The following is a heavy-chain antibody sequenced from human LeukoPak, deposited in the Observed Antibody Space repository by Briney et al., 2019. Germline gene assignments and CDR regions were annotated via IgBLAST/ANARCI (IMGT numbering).Heavy chain of an antibody. CDR2: VNGDGSST. CDR1: GFTFSSYW. D-gene: IGHD6-19*01. Sequence: GGSLRLSCAASGFTFSSYWMHWVRQAPGKGLVWVSRVNGDGSSTTYADSVKGRFTISRDNVKNTLYLQMNNLRVEDTAVYYCAKSIAVAGAMRDNWFDPWGQGTLVTVSS. CDR3: AKSIAVAGAMRDNWFDP. J-gene: IGHJ5*02. V-gene: IGHV3-74*01.